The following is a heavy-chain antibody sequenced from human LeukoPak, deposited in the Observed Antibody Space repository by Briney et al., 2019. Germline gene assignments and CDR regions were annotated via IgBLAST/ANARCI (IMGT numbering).Heavy chain of an antibody. V-gene: IGHV4-59*12. CDR1: GGSISSYY. Sequence: SETLSLTCTVSGGSISSYYWSWIRQPPGKGLEWIGYIYYSGSTNYNPSLKSRVTISVDTSKNQFSLKLSSVTAADTAVYYCARYCSSTSCHGYWFDPWGQGTLVTVSS. CDR2: IYYSGST. J-gene: IGHJ5*02. CDR3: ARYCSSTSCHGYWFDP. D-gene: IGHD2-2*01.